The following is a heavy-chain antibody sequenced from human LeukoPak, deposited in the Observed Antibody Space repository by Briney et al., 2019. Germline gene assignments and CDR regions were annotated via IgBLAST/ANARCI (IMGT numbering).Heavy chain of an antibody. CDR2: IYYSGST. D-gene: IGHD3-10*01. J-gene: IGHJ4*02. CDR1: GGSISSGGYY. V-gene: IGHV4-31*03. Sequence: SQTLSLTCTVSGGSISSGGYYWSRIRQHPGKGLEWIGYIYYSGSTYYNPSLKSRVTISVDTSKNQFSLKLSSVTAADTAVYYCARGEGYYGANFDYWGQGTLVTVSS. CDR3: ARGEGYYGANFDY.